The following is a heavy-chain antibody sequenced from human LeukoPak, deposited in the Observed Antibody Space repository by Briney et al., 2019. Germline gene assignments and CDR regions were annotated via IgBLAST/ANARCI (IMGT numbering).Heavy chain of an antibody. CDR3: ARDPYSGNYGDYYYYYMDV. J-gene: IGHJ6*03. D-gene: IGHD1-26*01. V-gene: IGHV3-11*04. Sequence: PGGSLRLSCAASGFIFSDYYMGWLRQAPGRGLEWVSYIIDSGTKICYTDSVKGRFTISRDNAKSSLYLQMNSLRDEDTAVYYCARDPYSGNYGDYYYYYMDVWGKGTTVTISS. CDR2: IIDSGTKI. CDR1: GFIFSDYY.